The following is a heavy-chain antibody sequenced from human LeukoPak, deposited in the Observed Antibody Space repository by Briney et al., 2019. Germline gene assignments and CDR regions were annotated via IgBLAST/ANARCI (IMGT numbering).Heavy chain of an antibody. CDR2: INDGDDGP. Sequence: GGPLRLSCTASGFTFSHYAMIWVRQTPGKGLEWVSAINDGDDGPYYADSVKGRFTISRDNSKNTLFLQMNNLRAEDTALYYCTRSLNYFTSGTSRRDFDSWGQGTLVTVSS. D-gene: IGHD3-10*01. CDR1: GFTFSHYA. CDR3: TRSLNYFTSGTSRRDFDS. J-gene: IGHJ4*02. V-gene: IGHV3-23*01.